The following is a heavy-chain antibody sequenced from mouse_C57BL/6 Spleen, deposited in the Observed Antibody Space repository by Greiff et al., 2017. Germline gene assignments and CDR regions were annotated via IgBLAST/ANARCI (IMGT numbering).Heavy chain of an antibody. V-gene: IGHV5-6*02. D-gene: IGHD2-2*01. Sequence: DVMLVESGGDLVKPGGSLKLSCAASGFTFSSYGMSWVRQTPDKRLEWVATISRGGSYTYYPDSVKGRFPISRDNAKNTLYLQMSSLKSEDTAMYYCARLVTTGYYFDYWGQGTTLTVSS. CDR1: GFTFSSYG. J-gene: IGHJ2*01. CDR3: ARLVTTGYYFDY. CDR2: ISRGGSYT.